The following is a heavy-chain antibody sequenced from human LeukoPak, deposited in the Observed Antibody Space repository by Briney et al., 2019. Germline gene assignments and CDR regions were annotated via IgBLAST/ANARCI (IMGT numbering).Heavy chain of an antibody. V-gene: IGHV4-34*01. D-gene: IGHD2-2*01. CDR2: INHSGST. CDR1: GGSFSGYY. J-gene: IGHJ5*02. CDR3: ARAKGKAASAVVVPAASRYNWFDP. Sequence: PSETLSLTCAVYGGSFSGYYWSWIRQPPGKGLEWIGEINHSGSTNYNPSLKSRVTISVDTSKNQFSLKLSSVTAADTAVYYCARAKGKAASAVVVPAASRYNWFDPWGQGTLVTVSS.